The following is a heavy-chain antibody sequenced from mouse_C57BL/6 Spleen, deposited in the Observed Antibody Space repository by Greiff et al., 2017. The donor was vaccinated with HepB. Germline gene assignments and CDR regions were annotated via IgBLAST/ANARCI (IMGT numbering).Heavy chain of an antibody. CDR1: GYTFTSYW. V-gene: IGHV1-74*01. Sequence: QVQLRQPGAELVKPGASVKVSCKASGYTFTSYWMHWVKQRRGQGLEWIGRIHPSDSATNYNQKFKGKATLTVDKSSSTAYMQLSSLTSEDSAVYYCAIEDDGYYGGFDYWGQGTTLTVSS. D-gene: IGHD2-3*01. CDR3: AIEDDGYYGGFDY. CDR2: IHPSDSAT. J-gene: IGHJ2*01.